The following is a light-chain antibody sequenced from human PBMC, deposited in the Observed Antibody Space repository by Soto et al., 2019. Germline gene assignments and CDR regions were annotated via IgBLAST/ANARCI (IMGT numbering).Light chain of an antibody. CDR2: EVN. V-gene: IGLV2-8*01. CDR1: GSDVGGNNY. CDR3: NSYVGNTNNVV. Sequence: QSALTQPPSASGSPGQSVTISCTGTGSDVGGNNYVSWYQQHPGKAPKLMIYEVNKRPSGVPDRFSGSKSGNTASLTVSGLQADDEADYYCNSYVGNTNNVVFSGGTQLTVL. J-gene: IGLJ2*01.